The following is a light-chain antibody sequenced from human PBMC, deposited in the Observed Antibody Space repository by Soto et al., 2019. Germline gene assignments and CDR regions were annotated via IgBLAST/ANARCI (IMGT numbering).Light chain of an antibody. Sequence: EIVLTQSPGTLSLSPGERATLSCRASQSVSSSYLAWYQQIRGQAPRLLIYGASRRATGSPDRFSGSGSGTDFTLTISRLEPEDFAVYYCQQYGSSPLRTFGGGTKVAIK. CDR3: QQYGSSPLRT. CDR1: QSVSSSY. V-gene: IGKV3-20*01. J-gene: IGKJ4*01. CDR2: GAS.